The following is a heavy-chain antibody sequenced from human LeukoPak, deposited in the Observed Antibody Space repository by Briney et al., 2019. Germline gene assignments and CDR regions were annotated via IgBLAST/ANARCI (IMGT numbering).Heavy chain of an antibody. V-gene: IGHV3-64*01. CDR3: ARVGPSSYYYDSSGYPKDAFDI. Sequence: GGSLRLSCAASGFTFSSYGMHWVRQAPGKGLEYVSAISSNGGSTYYANSVKGRFTISRDNSKNTLYLRMGSLRAEDMAVYYCARVGPSSYYYDSSGYPKDAFDIWGQGTMVTVSS. J-gene: IGHJ3*02. CDR1: GFTFSSYG. CDR2: ISSNGGST. D-gene: IGHD3-22*01.